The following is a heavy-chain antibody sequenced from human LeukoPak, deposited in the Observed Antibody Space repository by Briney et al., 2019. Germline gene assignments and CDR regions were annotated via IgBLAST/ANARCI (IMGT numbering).Heavy chain of an antibody. J-gene: IGHJ4*02. V-gene: IGHV1-2*02. CDR3: AREGLVEMATIFDY. CDR1: GYTFTGYY. CDR2: INPNSGGT. Sequence: ASVKVSCKASGYTFTGYYMHWVRQAPGQGLEWMGWINPNSGGTDYAQKFQGRVTMTRDTSIRTAYMELSRLRSDDTAVYYCAREGLVEMATIFDYWGQGTLVTVSS. D-gene: IGHD5-24*01.